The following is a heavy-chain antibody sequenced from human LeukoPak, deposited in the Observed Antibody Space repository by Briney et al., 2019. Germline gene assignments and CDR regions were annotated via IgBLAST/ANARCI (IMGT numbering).Heavy chain of an antibody. V-gene: IGHV3-69-1*01. Sequence: GGSLRLSCAGTGFTFSDYNMKWVRQAPGKGLEWVSYISSSRTIYYADSVKGRLTISRDNAKNSLYLQMNSLRDEDTAVYYCARITRYYQDRKSSYGMDVWGQGTTVTVSS. D-gene: IGHD3-16*01. CDR3: ARITRYYQDRKSSYGMDV. CDR2: ISSSRTI. CDR1: GFTFSDYN. J-gene: IGHJ6*02.